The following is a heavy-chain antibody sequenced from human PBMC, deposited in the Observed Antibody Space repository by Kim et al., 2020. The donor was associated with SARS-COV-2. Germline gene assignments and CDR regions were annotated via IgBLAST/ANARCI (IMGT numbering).Heavy chain of an antibody. D-gene: IGHD1-1*01. Sequence: GGSLRLSCAASGFTFSSYGMHWVRQAPGKGLEWVAVISYDGSNKYYADSVKGRFTISRDNSKNTLYLQMNSLRAEDTAVYYCAKEGLERRYYYYGMDVWG. V-gene: IGHV3-30*18. CDR1: GFTFSSYG. CDR3: AKEGLERRYYYYGMDV. J-gene: IGHJ6*01. CDR2: ISYDGSNK.